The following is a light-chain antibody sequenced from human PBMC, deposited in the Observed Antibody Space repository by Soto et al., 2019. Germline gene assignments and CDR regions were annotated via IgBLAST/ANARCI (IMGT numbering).Light chain of an antibody. J-gene: IGLJ3*02. V-gene: IGLV2-14*01. CDR1: SSDVGGYNY. CDR3: SSNSSRSTWV. Sequence: QSALTHPASVSGSPGQSMTISCTGTSSDVGGYNYVSWYQQHPGKAPKLMIYAVSNWPSGVSNRFSVSKSGNTASLTISGLQAKDVADYYCSSNSSRSTWVFGGGTKLTV. CDR2: AVS.